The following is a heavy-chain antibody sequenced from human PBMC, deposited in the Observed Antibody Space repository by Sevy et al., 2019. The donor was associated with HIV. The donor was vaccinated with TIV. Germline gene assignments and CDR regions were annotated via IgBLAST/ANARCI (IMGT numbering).Heavy chain of an antibody. CDR2: VSSGGSNT. D-gene: IGHD3-10*01. V-gene: IGHV3-30*18. J-gene: IGHJ4*02. CDR3: AKGRWASGDLFDY. CDR1: GFTFSNYN. Sequence: GGSLRLSCTASGFTFSNYNMHWARQAPGKGLEWVALVSSGGSNTYHADSVKGRYTISRDNSKDTLYLQMNSLRAEDTAVYYCAKGRWASGDLFDYWGQGTLVTVSS.